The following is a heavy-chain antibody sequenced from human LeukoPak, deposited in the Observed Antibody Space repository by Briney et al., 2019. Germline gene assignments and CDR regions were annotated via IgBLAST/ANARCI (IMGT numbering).Heavy chain of an antibody. CDR1: GYSFTSYW. CDR3: ARVYDYVWGSYRNFDAFDI. V-gene: IGHV5-51*01. D-gene: IGHD3-16*02. J-gene: IGHJ3*02. CDR2: IYPGDSET. Sequence: GESLKISCKGSGYSFTSYWIGWVRQMPGKGLEWMGIIYPGDSETRYSPSFQGQVTISADKSISTAYLQWSSLKASDTAMYYCARVYDYVWGSYRNFDAFDIWGQGTMVTVSS.